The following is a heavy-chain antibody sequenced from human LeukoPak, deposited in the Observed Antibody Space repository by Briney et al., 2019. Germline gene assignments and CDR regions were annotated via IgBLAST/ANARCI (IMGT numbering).Heavy chain of an antibody. J-gene: IGHJ4*02. V-gene: IGHV1-46*01. CDR3: ARGSRAYGGFDY. CDR1: GYTFTSYY. CDR2: ITPSGGTT. Sequence: ASVKVSCKASGYTFTSYYMHWVRQAPGQGLEWMGIITPSGGTTNYAQKFQGRVTMTRDMSTSTVYMELSSLRSEDTAVYYCARGSRAYGGFDYWGQGTLVTVSS. D-gene: IGHD4-23*01.